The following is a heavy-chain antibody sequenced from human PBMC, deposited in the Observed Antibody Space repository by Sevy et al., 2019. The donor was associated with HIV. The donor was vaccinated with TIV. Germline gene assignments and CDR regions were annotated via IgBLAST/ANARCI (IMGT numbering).Heavy chain of an antibody. D-gene: IGHD1-26*01. CDR2: ISTYNT. Sequence: ASVKVSCKASGYTFSNYIITSVRQAPGQGLEWMGRISTYNTNYAQKFQGRVTMTTDTSTSTVYMELRSLRSDDTAVYYCARAPSGSQGPGQYFQHWGQGTLVTVSS. V-gene: IGHV1-18*01. CDR3: ARAPSGSQGPGQYFQH. J-gene: IGHJ1*01. CDR1: GYTFSNYI.